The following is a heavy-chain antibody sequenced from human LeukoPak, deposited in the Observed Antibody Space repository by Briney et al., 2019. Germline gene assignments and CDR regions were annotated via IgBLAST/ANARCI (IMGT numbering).Heavy chain of an antibody. J-gene: IGHJ6*02. CDR1: GGSFSGYY. V-gene: IGHV4-34*01. CDR3: ARGYIVVVPAAIVQSSYYYYYGMDV. CDR2: INHGGST. Sequence: SETLSLTCAVYGGSFSGYYWSWIRQPPGKGLEWIGAINHGGSTNYNPSLKSRVTISVDTSKNQFSLKLSSVTAADTAVYYCARGYIVVVPAAIVQSSYYYYYGMDVWGQGTTVTVSS. D-gene: IGHD2-2*02.